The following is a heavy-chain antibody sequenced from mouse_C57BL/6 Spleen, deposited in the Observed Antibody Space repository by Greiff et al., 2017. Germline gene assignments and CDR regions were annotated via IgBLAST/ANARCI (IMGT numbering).Heavy chain of an antibody. V-gene: IGHV1-69*01. D-gene: IGHD1-1*01. CDR1: GYTFTSYW. Sequence: VQLQQPGAELVMPGASVKLSCKASGYTFTSYWMHWVKQRPGQGLEWIGEIDPSDSYTNYNQKFKGKSTLTVDKSSSTAYMQLSSLTSEDSAVYYCARSTVVALPDYWGQGTTLTVSS. J-gene: IGHJ2*01. CDR3: ARSTVVALPDY. CDR2: IDPSDSYT.